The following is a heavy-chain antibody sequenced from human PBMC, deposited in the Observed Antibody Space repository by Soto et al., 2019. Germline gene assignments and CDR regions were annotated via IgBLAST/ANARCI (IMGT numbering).Heavy chain of an antibody. J-gene: IGHJ4*02. D-gene: IGHD3-22*01. V-gene: IGHV3-23*01. CDR2: ISGSGGST. CDR3: AKDTGGYYDSSGYYNYFDY. CDR1: GFTFSSYA. Sequence: EVQLLESGGGLVQPGGSLRLSCAASGFTFSSYATSWVRQAPGKGLEWVSAISGSGGSTYYADSVKGRFTISRDNSKNTLYLQMNSLRAEDTAVYYCAKDTGGYYDSSGYYNYFDYWGQGTLVTVSS.